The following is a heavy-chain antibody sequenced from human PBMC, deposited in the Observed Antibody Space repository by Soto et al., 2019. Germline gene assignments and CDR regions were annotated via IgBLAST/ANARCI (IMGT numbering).Heavy chain of an antibody. J-gene: IGHJ3*02. Sequence: QLQLQESGPGLVKPSETLSLTCTVSGGSISSSSYYWGWIRQPPGKGLEWIGSIYYRGSTYYNPSLKSRVTLSVDTSKNQFSLKLSSVTAADTAVYYCARHLTAYDAFDIWGQGTMVTVSS. V-gene: IGHV4-39*01. CDR1: GGSISSSSYY. CDR3: ARHLTAYDAFDI. CDR2: IYYRGST.